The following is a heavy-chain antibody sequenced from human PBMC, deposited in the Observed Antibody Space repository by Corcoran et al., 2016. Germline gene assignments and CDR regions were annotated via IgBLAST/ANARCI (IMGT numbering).Heavy chain of an antibody. V-gene: IGHV3-53*01. CDR1: GFTVISNY. J-gene: IGHJ4*02. D-gene: IGHD3-16*01. CDR2: IYSGGST. CDR3: ARAIGGEVRQFDY. Sequence: EVQLVESGGGLFQPGGSLRLSCAASGFTVISNYMSWVRQAPGKGLEWVSVIYSGGSTYYADAVKGRFTISRDKSKNTLYLQMNSLRAEDTAVYYCARAIGGEVRQFDYWGQGTLVTVSS.